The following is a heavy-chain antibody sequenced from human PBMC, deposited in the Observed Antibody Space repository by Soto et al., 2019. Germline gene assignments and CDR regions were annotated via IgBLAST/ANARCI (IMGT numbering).Heavy chain of an antibody. J-gene: IGHJ6*02. Sequence: QVQLVQSGAEVKKPGSSVKVSCKASGGTFSSYAISWVRQAPGQGLEWMGGIIPIFGTANYAQKFQGRVTITADESTSTADMELSSLRSEDTAVYYCARDLGYHHTFRYGMDVWGQGTTVTVSS. D-gene: IGHD6-25*01. V-gene: IGHV1-69*01. CDR3: ARDLGYHHTFRYGMDV. CDR1: GGTFSSYA. CDR2: IIPIFGTA.